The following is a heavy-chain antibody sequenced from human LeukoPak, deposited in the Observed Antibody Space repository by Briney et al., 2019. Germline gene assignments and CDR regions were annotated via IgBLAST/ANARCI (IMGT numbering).Heavy chain of an antibody. CDR1: GYIFNSYW. J-gene: IGHJ5*02. V-gene: IGHV5-51*01. D-gene: IGHD3-3*01. CDR2: IYPGDSDT. CDR3: ARVEVEVLRFLEYQDTNYPFDP. Sequence: GESLKISCKGSGYIFNSYWIAWVRQMPGKGLEWMGIIYPGDSDTRYSPSFQGQVTISADKSISTAYLQWSSLKASDTAMYYCARVEVEVLRFLEYQDTNYPFDPWGQGTLVTVSS.